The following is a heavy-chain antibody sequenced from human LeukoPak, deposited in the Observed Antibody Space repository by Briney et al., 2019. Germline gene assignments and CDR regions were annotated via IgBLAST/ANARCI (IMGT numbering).Heavy chain of an antibody. Sequence: SETLSLTCTVSGYSISSGYYWGWIRQPPGKGLEWIGSIYHSGSTYYNPSLKSRGTISVDTSKNQFCLKLSSVTAADAAVYYCASPPPLYCSSTSCPFNGYFDLWGRGTLVTVSS. CDR3: ASPPPLYCSSTSCPFNGYFDL. V-gene: IGHV4-38-2*02. D-gene: IGHD2-2*01. CDR1: GYSISSGYY. CDR2: IYHSGST. J-gene: IGHJ2*01.